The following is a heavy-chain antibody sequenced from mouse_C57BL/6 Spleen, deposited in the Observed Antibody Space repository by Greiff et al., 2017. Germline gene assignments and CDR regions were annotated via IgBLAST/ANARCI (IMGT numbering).Heavy chain of an antibody. D-gene: IGHD2-1*01. CDR3: ARSNYYGNYDYAMDY. CDR2: IHPNSGST. Sequence: VQLQQPGAELVKPGASVKLSCKASGYTFTSYWMHWVKQRPGQGLEWIGMIHPNSGSTNYNEKFKSKATLTVDKSSSTAYMQLSSLTSEDSAVYYCARSNYYGNYDYAMDYWGQGTSVTVSS. J-gene: IGHJ4*01. V-gene: IGHV1-64*01. CDR1: GYTFTSYW.